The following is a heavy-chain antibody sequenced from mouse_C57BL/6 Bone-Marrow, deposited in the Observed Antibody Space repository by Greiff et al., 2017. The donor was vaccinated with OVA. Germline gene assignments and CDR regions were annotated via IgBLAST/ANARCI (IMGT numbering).Heavy chain of an antibody. CDR2: IYPRSGNT. CDR3: ASRGNYGSSFAY. D-gene: IGHD1-1*01. J-gene: IGHJ3*01. V-gene: IGHV1-81*01. Sequence: VQLQQSGAELARPGASVTLSCKASGYTFTSYGISWVKQRTGQGLEWIGEIYPRSGNTYYNDKFKGKATLTAAKSSSTAYMELRSRTSEDSAVYFCASRGNYGSSFAYWGQGTLVTVSA. CDR1: GYTFTSYG.